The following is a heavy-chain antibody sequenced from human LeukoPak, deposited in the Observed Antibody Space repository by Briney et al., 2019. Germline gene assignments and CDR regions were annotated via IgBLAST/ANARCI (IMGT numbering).Heavy chain of an antibody. D-gene: IGHD4-23*01. CDR1: GGSISSSSYY. CDR3: ARHVLNGGLYYFDY. V-gene: IGHV4-39*01. Sequence: SETLSLTCTVSGGSISSSSYYWGWIRQPPGKGLEWIGSIYYSGSTYYNPSLKSRVIISVDTSKNQFSLKLSSVTAADTAVYYCARHVLNGGLYYFDYWGQGTLVTVSS. CDR2: IYYSGST. J-gene: IGHJ4*02.